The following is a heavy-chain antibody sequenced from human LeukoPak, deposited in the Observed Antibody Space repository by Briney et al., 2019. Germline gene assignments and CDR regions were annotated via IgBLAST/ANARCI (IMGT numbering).Heavy chain of an antibody. V-gene: IGHV3-21*01. D-gene: IGHD1-1*01. CDR1: GFTFSSYS. Sequence: GGSLRLSCAASGFTFSSYSMNWVRQAPRKGLEWVSSISSSSSNINYADSVKGRFTISRDNAKNALYLQMNSLRVEDTAVYYCARCTTGRTFGSLREIKRSREIDYWGQGTLVTVSS. CDR2: ISSSSSNI. J-gene: IGHJ4*02. CDR3: ARCTTGRTFGSLREIKRSREIDY.